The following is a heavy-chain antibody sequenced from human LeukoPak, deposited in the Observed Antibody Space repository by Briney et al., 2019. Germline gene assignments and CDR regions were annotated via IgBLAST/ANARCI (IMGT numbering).Heavy chain of an antibody. CDR1: GFTFSSYS. Sequence: GGSLRLSCAASGFTFSSYSMNWVRPAPGKGLEWVSSISGPSKYIYYADSVKGRFTISRDNAKNSLYLQMNSLRAEDTAVYYCARKWELLDYWGQGTLVTVSS. CDR3: ARKWELLDY. J-gene: IGHJ4*02. D-gene: IGHD1-26*01. V-gene: IGHV3-21*01. CDR2: ISGPSKYI.